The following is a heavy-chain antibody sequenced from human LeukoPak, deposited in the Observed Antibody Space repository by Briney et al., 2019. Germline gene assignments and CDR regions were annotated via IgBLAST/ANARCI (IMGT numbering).Heavy chain of an antibody. Sequence: QTGGSLRLSCAASGFTFSSYGMSWVRQAPGKGLEWVSAISGSGGSTYYADSVKGRFTISRDNSKNTLYLQMNSLRAEDTAVYYCAKTRTTNYDILTGYYREVDYWGQGTLVTVSS. CDR3: AKTRTTNYDILTGYYREVDY. J-gene: IGHJ4*02. D-gene: IGHD3-9*01. V-gene: IGHV3-23*01. CDR2: ISGSGGST. CDR1: GFTFSSYG.